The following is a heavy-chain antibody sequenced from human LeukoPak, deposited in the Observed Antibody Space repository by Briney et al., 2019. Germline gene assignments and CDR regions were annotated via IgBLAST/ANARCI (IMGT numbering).Heavy chain of an antibody. V-gene: IGHV5-51*01. CDR3: ARLGIAVAGTLVGFDY. D-gene: IGHD6-19*01. CDR2: IYPGDSDT. Sequence: GESLKISCKGSGYSFTSYWIGWVRHMPGKGLEWMGIIYPGDSDTRYSPSFQGQVTISADKSISTAYLQWSSLKASDTAMYYCARLGIAVAGTLVGFDYWGQGTLVTVSS. CDR1: GYSFTSYW. J-gene: IGHJ4*02.